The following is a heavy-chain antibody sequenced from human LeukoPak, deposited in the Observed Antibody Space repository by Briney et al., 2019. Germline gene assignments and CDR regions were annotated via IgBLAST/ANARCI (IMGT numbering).Heavy chain of an antibody. CDR2: ISASGGST. Sequence: GGSLRLSCAASGFTFSSSAMSWVRQVPGKGLEWVSGISASGGSTSYADSVRGRFTISRDNSKNTLYVQMNSLRDEDTAVYYCAKDQRRESPHYLDSWGQGTLVTVSS. CDR3: AKDQRRESPHYLDS. J-gene: IGHJ4*02. CDR1: GFTFSSSA. V-gene: IGHV3-23*01.